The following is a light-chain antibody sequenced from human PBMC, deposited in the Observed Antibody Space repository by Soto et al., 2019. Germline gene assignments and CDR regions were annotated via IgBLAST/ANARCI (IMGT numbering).Light chain of an antibody. Sequence: QSALTQPPSASGSPGQSVTISCTGTSSGVGGYHSVSWYQQHPGKAPKLMIYEVTKRPSGVPDRFSGSKSGSTASLTVSGLQAEDEADYYCNSYAGINNFAGFGTGTKVTVL. CDR1: SSGVGGYHS. J-gene: IGLJ1*01. CDR3: NSYAGINNFAG. CDR2: EVT. V-gene: IGLV2-8*01.